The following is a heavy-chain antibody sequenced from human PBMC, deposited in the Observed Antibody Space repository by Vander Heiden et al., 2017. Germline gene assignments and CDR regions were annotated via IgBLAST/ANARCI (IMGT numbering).Heavy chain of an antibody. D-gene: IGHD7-27*01. CDR3: ARGRPGDHHYYYYYGMDV. CDR1: GYTFTSYD. V-gene: IGHV1-8*01. Sequence: QVQLVQSGAEVKKPGASVKVSCKASGYTFTSYDINWVRQATGQGLEWMGWMNPSSGNTGYAQKFQGRVTMTRNTSISTAYMELSSLRSEDTAVYYCARGRPGDHHYYYYYGMDVWGQGTTVTVSS. J-gene: IGHJ6*02. CDR2: MNPSSGNT.